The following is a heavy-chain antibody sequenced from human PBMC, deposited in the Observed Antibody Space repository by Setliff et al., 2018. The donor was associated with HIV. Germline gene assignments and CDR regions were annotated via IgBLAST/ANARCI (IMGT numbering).Heavy chain of an antibody. CDR2: FDPQDGET. Sequence: ASVKVSCKISGYTLTEVSMHWVRQVPGKRLEWMGYFDPQDGETVYAQKFQGRVTLTEDTSTGTAYMDLSSLTSDDTAVYYCALASIVSTARWNHWGRGTLVTVSS. CDR1: GYTLTEVS. CDR3: ALASIVSTARWNH. D-gene: IGHD1-26*01. J-gene: IGHJ5*02. V-gene: IGHV1-24*01.